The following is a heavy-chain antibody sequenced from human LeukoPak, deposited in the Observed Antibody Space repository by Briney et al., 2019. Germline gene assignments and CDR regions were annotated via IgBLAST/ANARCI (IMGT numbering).Heavy chain of an antibody. CDR2: ISSSGSTI. D-gene: IGHD1-26*01. Sequence: GGSLRLSCAASGFTFSSYEMNWVRQAPGKGPEWVSYISSSGSTIYYADSVKGRFTISRDNAKNSLYLQMNSLRAEDTAVYYCARDGVSVRGSHGSQFDYWGQGTLVTVSS. CDR1: GFTFSSYE. V-gene: IGHV3-48*03. CDR3: ARDGVSVRGSHGSQFDY. J-gene: IGHJ4*02.